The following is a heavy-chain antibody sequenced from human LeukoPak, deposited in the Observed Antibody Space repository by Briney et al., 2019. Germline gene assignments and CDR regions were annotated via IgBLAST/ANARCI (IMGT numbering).Heavy chain of an antibody. V-gene: IGHV3-48*01. D-gene: IGHD3-22*01. CDR3: ARGSTYYDSSGQVPFDY. CDR1: GFTFSSFS. Sequence: GGSLRLSCAASGFTFSSFSMNWVRQAPGKGLEWGSYISGSSSTIYYADSVKGRFTISRDNGKNTLYLQMNSLRAEDTAVYYCARGSTYYDSSGQVPFDYWGQGTLVTVSS. CDR2: ISGSSSTI. J-gene: IGHJ4*02.